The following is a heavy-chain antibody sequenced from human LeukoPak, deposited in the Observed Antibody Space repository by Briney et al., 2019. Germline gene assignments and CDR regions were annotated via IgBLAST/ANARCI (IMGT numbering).Heavy chain of an antibody. D-gene: IGHD5-18*01. V-gene: IGHV4-34*01. CDR2: INHSGST. J-gene: IGHJ4*02. CDR1: GGSFSGYY. CDR3: ASAASYGVQTPLYFDY. Sequence: SETLSLTCAVYGGSFSGYYWSWIRQPPGKGLEWIGEINHSGSTNYNPSLKSRVTISVDTSKNQFSLKLSSVTAADTAVYYCASAASYGVQTPLYFDYWGQGTLVTVSS.